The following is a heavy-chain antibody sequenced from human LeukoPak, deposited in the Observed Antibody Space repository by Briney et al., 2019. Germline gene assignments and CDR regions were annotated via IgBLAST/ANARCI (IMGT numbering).Heavy chain of an antibody. CDR2: IRHDGSNK. D-gene: IGHD4-23*01. Sequence: GGSLRLSCAASGFTFSSYGMHWVRQAPGKGLEWVAFIRHDGSNKYYADSVKGRFTISRDNSNNTLYLQMNSLRAEDTAVYYCAKDQPGHGGNSGYYFDYWGQGTLVTVSS. V-gene: IGHV3-30*02. J-gene: IGHJ4*02. CDR3: AKDQPGHGGNSGYYFDY. CDR1: GFTFSSYG.